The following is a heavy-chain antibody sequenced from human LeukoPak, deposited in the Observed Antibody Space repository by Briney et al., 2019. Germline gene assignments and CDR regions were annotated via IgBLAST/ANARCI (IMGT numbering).Heavy chain of an antibody. CDR1: GFTFSSYS. CDR2: ISSSSSTI. V-gene: IGHV3-48*01. Sequence: PGGSLRLSCAASGFTFSSYSMNWVRKAPGKGLEWVSYISSSSSTIYYADSVKGRFTISRDNAKNSLYLQMNSLRAEDTAVYYCARINYYDILTGSCMDVWGKGTTVTVSS. D-gene: IGHD3-9*01. CDR3: ARINYYDILTGSCMDV. J-gene: IGHJ6*04.